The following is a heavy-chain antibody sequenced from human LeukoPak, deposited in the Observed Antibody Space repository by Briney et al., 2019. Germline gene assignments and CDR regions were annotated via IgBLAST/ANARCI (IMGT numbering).Heavy chain of an antibody. CDR2: IIPILGIA. CDR3: ARPDDYERGYGY. D-gene: IGHD4-17*01. CDR1: GGTFSSYA. V-gene: IGHV1-69*04. Sequence: SVKVSCKASGGTFSSYAISWVRQAPGQGLEWMGRIIPILGIANYAQKFQGRVTITADKSTSTAYMELSSLRSEDTAVYYCARPDDYERGYGYWGQGTLVTVSS. J-gene: IGHJ4*02.